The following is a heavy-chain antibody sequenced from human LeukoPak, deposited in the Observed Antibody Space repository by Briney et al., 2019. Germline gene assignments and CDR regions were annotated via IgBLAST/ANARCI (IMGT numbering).Heavy chain of an antibody. D-gene: IGHD3-9*01. V-gene: IGHV4-34*01. J-gene: IGHJ5*02. Sequence: PSETLSLXCAVYGGSFSGYYWSWIRQPPGKGLEWIGEINHSRSTNYNPSLKSRVAISVDTSKNQFSLKLSSVTAADTAVYYCARVGDGVVRYFDWSWVWFDPWGQGTLVTVSS. CDR2: INHSRST. CDR3: ARVGDGVVRYFDWSWVWFDP. CDR1: GGSFSGYY.